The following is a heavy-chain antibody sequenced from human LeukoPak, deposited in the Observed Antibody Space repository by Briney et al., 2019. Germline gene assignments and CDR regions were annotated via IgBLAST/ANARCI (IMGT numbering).Heavy chain of an antibody. CDR3: ARGRGYSYGYGEGVFDY. CDR2: IYSGGST. V-gene: IGHV3-53*01. J-gene: IGHJ4*02. CDR1: GFTVSSNY. D-gene: IGHD5-18*01. Sequence: GGSLRLSCAASGFTVSSNYMSWVRQAPGKGLEWVSVIYSGGSTYYADSVKGRFTISRDNSKNTLYLQMNSLRAEDTALYYCARGRGYSYGYGEGVFDYWGQGTLVTVSS.